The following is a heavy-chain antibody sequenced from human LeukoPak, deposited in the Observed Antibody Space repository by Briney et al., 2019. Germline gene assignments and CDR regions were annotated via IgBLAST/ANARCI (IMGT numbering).Heavy chain of an antibody. J-gene: IGHJ6*02. CDR3: AKVATDTDYYYGMDV. Sequence: PGGSLRLSCAASGFTFSSYAMSWIRQAPGKGLEWVSAISGSGGSTYYADSVKGRFTISRDNSKNTLYLQMNSLRAEDTAVYYCAKVATDTDYYYGMDVWGQGTTVTVSS. CDR1: GFTFSSYA. D-gene: IGHD5-18*01. CDR2: ISGSGGST. V-gene: IGHV3-23*01.